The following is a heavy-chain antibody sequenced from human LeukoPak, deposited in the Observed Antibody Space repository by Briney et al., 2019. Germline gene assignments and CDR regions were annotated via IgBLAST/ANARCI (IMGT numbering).Heavy chain of an antibody. V-gene: IGHV1-46*01. J-gene: IGHJ4*02. D-gene: IGHD3-9*01. CDR1: GYTFTSYY. CDR3: VRGGFDYDILTGP. CDR2: VNPSGGST. Sequence: ASVKVSCKASGYTFTSYYMHWVRQAPGQGLEWMGIVNPSGGSTSYAQKFQGRVTMTRDTSTSTVYMELSSLRSEDTAVYYCVRGGFDYDILTGPWGQGTLVTVSS.